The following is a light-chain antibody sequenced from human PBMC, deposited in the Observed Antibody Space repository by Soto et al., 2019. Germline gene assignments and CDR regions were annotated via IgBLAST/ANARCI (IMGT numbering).Light chain of an antibody. V-gene: IGKV1-27*01. J-gene: IGKJ1*01. CDR3: QKYLSALWT. CDR1: QSISSY. CDR2: AAS. Sequence: DIQMTQSPSSLSASVGDRVTITCRASQSISSYLAWYQQKPGKVPKLLIYAASTLQSGVPSRFSGSGSGTDFTLTISSLQPEDVATYYCQKYLSALWTFGQGTKV.